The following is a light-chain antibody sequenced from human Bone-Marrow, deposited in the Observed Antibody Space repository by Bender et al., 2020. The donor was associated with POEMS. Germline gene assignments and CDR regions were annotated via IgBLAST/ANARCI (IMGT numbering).Light chain of an antibody. V-gene: IGLV2-11*01. CDR1: SSDVGGYIY. Sequence: QFVLTQPPSVSAAPGQKVTISCTGTSSDVGGYIYVSWYQHHPGKAPKVIMYDVSKRPSGVPGRFSGSKSGNTASLTISGLQPDDEAYYYCCSYAGSYTLMFGGGTKLTVL. CDR2: DVS. CDR3: CSYAGSYTLM. J-gene: IGLJ3*02.